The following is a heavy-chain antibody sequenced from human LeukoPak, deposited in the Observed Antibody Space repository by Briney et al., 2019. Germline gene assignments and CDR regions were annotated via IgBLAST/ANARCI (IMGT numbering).Heavy chain of an antibody. CDR3: AKDPGSYGFGGSDFDY. V-gene: IGHV3-23*01. D-gene: IGHD5-18*01. Sequence: GGSLRLSCAASGFTFSSYAMSWVRQAPGKGLEWASAISGSGGSTYYADSVKGRFTISRDNSKNTLYLQMNSLRAEDTAVYYCAKDPGSYGFGGSDFDYWGQGTLVTVSS. CDR2: ISGSGGST. J-gene: IGHJ4*02. CDR1: GFTFSSYA.